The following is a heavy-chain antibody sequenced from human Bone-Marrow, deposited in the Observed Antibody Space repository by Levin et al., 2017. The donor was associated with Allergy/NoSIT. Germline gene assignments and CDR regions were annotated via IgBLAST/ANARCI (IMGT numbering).Heavy chain of an antibody. J-gene: IGHJ4*02. D-gene: IGHD3-16*02. CDR2: IYYSGTK. CDR1: GVSISSRSNY. CDR3: VRTTPNYREDS. V-gene: IGHV4-39*07. Sequence: SETLSLTCTVSGVSISSRSNYWGWIRQFPETGLEWIGSIYYSGTKYYNPSLRSRLTISLDTSNNQFSLRLSSVTAADSAVYFCVRTTPNYREDSWGQGTLVTVSS.